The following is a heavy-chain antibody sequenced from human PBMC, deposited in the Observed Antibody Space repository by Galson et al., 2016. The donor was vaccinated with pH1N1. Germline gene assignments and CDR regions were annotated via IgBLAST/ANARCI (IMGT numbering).Heavy chain of an antibody. CDR2: ISGSGGYT. D-gene: IGHD3-10*02. Sequence: SLRLSCAASGFTFSGYAMSWVRQAPGKGLERVSAISGSGGYTYFADSVQGRFTISRDNAKNTLYLQMNTLRAEDTAVYYCARDNLRGSGSPDASDVWGQGTMVTVSS. V-gene: IGHV3-23*01. CDR3: ARDNLRGSGSPDASDV. CDR1: GFTFSGYA. J-gene: IGHJ3*01.